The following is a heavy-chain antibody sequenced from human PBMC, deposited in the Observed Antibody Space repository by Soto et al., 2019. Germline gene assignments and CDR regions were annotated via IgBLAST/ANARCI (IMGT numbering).Heavy chain of an antibody. D-gene: IGHD1-1*01. J-gene: IGHJ6*02. V-gene: IGHV3-53*02. CDR3: GRDLGWNDLLNTYYYGMDV. Sequence: EVQLVETGGGLIQPGGSLRLSCEVSGFSVSDSSMGWVRQAPGKGLEWVSVFYRGGSTDCADSVKGRGTVSRDTFKNTLFLQMDSLTVEDTAVYFCGRDLGWNDLLNTYYYGMDVWGQGTTVTVS. CDR2: FYRGGST. CDR1: GFSVSDSS.